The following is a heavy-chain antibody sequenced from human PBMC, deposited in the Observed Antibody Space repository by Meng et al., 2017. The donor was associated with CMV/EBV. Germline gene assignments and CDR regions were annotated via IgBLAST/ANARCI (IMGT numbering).Heavy chain of an antibody. CDR2: INPNSGGT. J-gene: IGHJ2*01. CDR1: GYTFTGYY. Sequence: QGRLVQSGAELTKPGASVKVYCKASGYTFTGYYMHWVRQAPGQGLEWMGWINPNSGGTNYAQKFQGRVTMTRDTSISTAYMELSRLRSDDTAVYYCATYIGNYINWYFDLWGRGTLVTVSS. CDR3: ATYIGNYINWYFDL. V-gene: IGHV1-2*02. D-gene: IGHD1-7*01.